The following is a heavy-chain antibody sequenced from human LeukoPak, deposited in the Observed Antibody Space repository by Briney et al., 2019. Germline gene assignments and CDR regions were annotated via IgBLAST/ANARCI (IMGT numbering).Heavy chain of an antibody. D-gene: IGHD6-13*01. J-gene: IGHJ5*02. CDR3: ARQGSGGQQPINNWFDP. CDR1: GYSLTSYW. CDR2: IYPGDSDT. Sequence: GESLKISCKGSGYSLTSYWIGWVRQMPGKGLEWMGIIYPGDSDTRYSPSFQGQVTISADKSISTAYLQWSSLKASDTAMYYCARQGSGGQQPINNWFDPWGQGTLVTVSS. V-gene: IGHV5-51*01.